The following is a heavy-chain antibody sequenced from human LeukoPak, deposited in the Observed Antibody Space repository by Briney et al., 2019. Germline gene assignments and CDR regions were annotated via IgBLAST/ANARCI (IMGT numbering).Heavy chain of an antibody. V-gene: IGHV3-23*01. D-gene: IGHD2-2*01. J-gene: IGHJ3*02. Sequence: GGSLRLSCAASGFTFSSYAMSWVRQAPGKGLEWVSAISGSGGSTYYADSVKGRYTISRDNSKNTLYLQMNSLRAEDTAVYYCAKDLDIVVVPAAMYAFDIWGQGTMVTVSS. CDR1: GFTFSSYA. CDR2: ISGSGGST. CDR3: AKDLDIVVVPAAMYAFDI.